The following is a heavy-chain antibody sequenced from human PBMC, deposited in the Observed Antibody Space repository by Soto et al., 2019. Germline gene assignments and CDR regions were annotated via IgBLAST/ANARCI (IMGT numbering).Heavy chain of an antibody. D-gene: IGHD3-22*01. CDR3: ARGYYDSVA. Sequence: ASVKVTCKASGYTFTNNARQWVRQAPGQRLEWMGWINPIGGSTTYAQKFQGRVTMTSDTSTSTVYMELSSPRSEDTAVYYCARGYYDSVAWGQGTLVTVSS. CDR2: INPIGGST. CDR1: GYTFTNNA. V-gene: IGHV1-46*01. J-gene: IGHJ5*02.